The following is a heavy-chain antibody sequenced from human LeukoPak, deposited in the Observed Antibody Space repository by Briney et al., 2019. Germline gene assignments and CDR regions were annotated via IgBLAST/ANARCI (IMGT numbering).Heavy chain of an antibody. CDR3: ARGLSTTYNNDWYLNY. V-gene: IGHV3-30*04. CDR2: ISYDGRNE. D-gene: IGHD6-19*01. J-gene: IGHJ4*02. Sequence: PGGSLRLSCAASGFTFSSYTMHWVRQAPGKGLEWVAVISYDGRNENYADSVKGRFTISRDNSKDTLYLQMYSLRAEDTAMFYCARGLSTTYNNDWYLNYWGQGTLVTVSS. CDR1: GFTFSSYT.